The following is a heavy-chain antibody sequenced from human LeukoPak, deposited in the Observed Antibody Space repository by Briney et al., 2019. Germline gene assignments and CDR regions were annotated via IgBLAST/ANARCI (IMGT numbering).Heavy chain of an antibody. Sequence: ASVKVSCKASGYTFTSYGISWVRQAPGQGLEWMGWISAYNGNTNYAQKLQGRVTMTTDTSTSTAYMELRSLRSDDTAVYYCARVLTSGSYYLFYYYGMDVWGQGTTVTVSS. V-gene: IGHV1-18*01. CDR1: GYTFTSYG. D-gene: IGHD1-26*01. CDR3: ARVLTSGSYYLFYYYGMDV. J-gene: IGHJ6*02. CDR2: ISAYNGNT.